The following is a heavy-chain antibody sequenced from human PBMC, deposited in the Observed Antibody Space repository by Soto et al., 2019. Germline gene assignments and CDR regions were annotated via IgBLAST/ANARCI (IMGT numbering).Heavy chain of an antibody. J-gene: IGHJ4*02. V-gene: IGHV3-23*01. D-gene: IGHD6-19*01. CDR2: ISGSGANT. Sequence: EVQLLESAGGLVQPGGSLSLSCAASGFTFSSYAMRWVRQAPGKGLEWVSAISGSGANTYYADSVKGRFTISRDNSKNTLFVQLNSLRAEDTAGYYCAKCAGSGWYPDYWGQGTLVTVSS. CDR3: AKCAGSGWYPDY. CDR1: GFTFSSYA.